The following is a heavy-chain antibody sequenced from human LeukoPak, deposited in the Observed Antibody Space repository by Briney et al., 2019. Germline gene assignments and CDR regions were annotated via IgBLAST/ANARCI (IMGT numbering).Heavy chain of an antibody. D-gene: IGHD3-16*01. J-gene: IGHJ6*04. CDR1: VWTLTGMY. V-gene: IGHV3-53*01. Sequence: WWSLPVSFAASVWTLTGMYMTALGQAPARGLEWVSIIYRGGGTSYANSVRGRFTDSRDNSKNTLYLQMNSLRAEDTAVYYCARGASPDVWGKGTTVTVSS. CDR3: ARGASPDV. CDR2: IYRGGGT.